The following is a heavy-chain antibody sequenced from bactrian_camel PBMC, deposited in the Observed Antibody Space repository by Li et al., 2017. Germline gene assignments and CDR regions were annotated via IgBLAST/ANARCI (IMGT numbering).Heavy chain of an antibody. Sequence: QLVESGGGLVQPGGSLRLSCAASGFTSSAYWMGWFRQVPGKEREGVATISPDGGDTWYAVTVKGRFTISRDNAKNTLYLQMNSLKPEDTAMYYCAAATAGYCHLLVYSNWAQGTQVTVS. CDR3: AAATAGYCHLLVYSN. D-gene: IGHD2*01. V-gene: IGHV3S1*01. CDR1: GFTSSAYW. CDR2: ISPDGGDT. J-gene: IGHJ4*01.